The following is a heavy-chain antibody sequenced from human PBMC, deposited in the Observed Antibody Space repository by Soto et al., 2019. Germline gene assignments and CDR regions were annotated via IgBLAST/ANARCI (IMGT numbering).Heavy chain of an antibody. CDR2: ISGSGGST. Sequence: AGGSLRLSCAASGFTFSSYAMSWVRQAPGKGLEWVSAISGSGGSTYYADSVKGRFTISRDNSKNTLYLQMNSLRAEDTAVYYCAKAGILEWLFLYYFDYWGQGTLVTVSS. J-gene: IGHJ4*02. CDR1: GFTFSSYA. D-gene: IGHD3-3*01. V-gene: IGHV3-23*01. CDR3: AKAGILEWLFLYYFDY.